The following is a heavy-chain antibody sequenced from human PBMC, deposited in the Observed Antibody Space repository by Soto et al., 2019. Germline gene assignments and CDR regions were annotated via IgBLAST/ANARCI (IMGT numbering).Heavy chain of an antibody. CDR1: GYSFTSYW. V-gene: IGHV5-51*01. Sequence: GESLKISCKGSGYSFTSYWIGWVRQMPGKGLEWMGIIYPGDSDTRYSPSFQGQVTISADKSISTAYLQWSSLKASDTAMYYCARRPGRSGGWGDVFDIWAQGTMVTVSS. CDR3: ARRPGRSGGWGDVFDI. J-gene: IGHJ3*02. D-gene: IGHD6-19*01. CDR2: IYPGDSDT.